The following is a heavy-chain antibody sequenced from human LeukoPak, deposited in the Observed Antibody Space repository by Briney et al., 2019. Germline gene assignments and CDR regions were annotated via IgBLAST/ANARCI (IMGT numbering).Heavy chain of an antibody. CDR1: GGSISSGGYY. J-gene: IGHJ3*02. CDR3: ARDRAKQLVGGDAFDI. Sequence: SETLSLTCTVSGGSISSGGYYWSWIRQPAGKGLEWIGRIYTSGSTNYNPSLKSRVTMSVDTSKNQFSLKLSSVTAADTAVYYCARDRAKQLVGGDAFDIWGQGTMVTVSS. D-gene: IGHD6-6*01. V-gene: IGHV4-61*02. CDR2: IYTSGST.